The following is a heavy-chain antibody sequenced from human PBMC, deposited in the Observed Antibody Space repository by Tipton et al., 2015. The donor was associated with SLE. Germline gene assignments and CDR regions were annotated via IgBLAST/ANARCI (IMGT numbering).Heavy chain of an antibody. D-gene: IGHD1-26*01. J-gene: IGHJ3*01. CDR1: GDSISSYY. Sequence: TLSLTCTVSGDSISSYYWSWIRQPAGKGLEWIGSIYYSGSTYYNPSLKSRVTISVDTSKNQFSLKLSSVTAADTAIYYCARHLWESHSDAFDFWGQGTRVTVSS. V-gene: IGHV4-59*05. CDR2: IYYSGST. CDR3: ARHLWESHSDAFDF.